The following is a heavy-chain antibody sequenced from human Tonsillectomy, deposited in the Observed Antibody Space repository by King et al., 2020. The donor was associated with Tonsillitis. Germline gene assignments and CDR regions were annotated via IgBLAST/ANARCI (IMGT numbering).Heavy chain of an antibody. J-gene: IGHJ4*02. CDR3: ARNGEWNLDY. CDR1: GFTFTNNW. Sequence: VQLVESGGDLVQPGGSLRLSCAASGFTFTNNWMTWVRQAPGKGLEWVGAISPDGMYTDFVDSVRGRVTISRDTAKNSLYMQMNSLRAEDTGVYYCARNGEWNLDYWGPGTLVTVSS. D-gene: IGHD1-1*01. V-gene: IGHV3-7*01. CDR2: ISPDGMYT.